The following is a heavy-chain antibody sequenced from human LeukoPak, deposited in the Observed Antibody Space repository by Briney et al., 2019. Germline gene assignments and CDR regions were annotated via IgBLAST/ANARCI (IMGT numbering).Heavy chain of an antibody. D-gene: IGHD2-2*01. J-gene: IGHJ6*03. CDR1: GFTFTSYW. Sequence: GGSLRLSCAASGFTFTSYWMSWVRQAPGKGLEWVAFIRYDGSNKYYADSVKGRFTISRDNSKNTLYLQMNSLRAEDTAVYYCAKSALGQLPPPPYYYYYMDVWGKGTTVTVSS. CDR3: AKSALGQLPPPPYYYYYMDV. CDR2: IRYDGSNK. V-gene: IGHV3-30*02.